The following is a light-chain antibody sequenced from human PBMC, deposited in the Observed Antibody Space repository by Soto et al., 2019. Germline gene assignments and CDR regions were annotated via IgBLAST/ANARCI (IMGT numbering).Light chain of an antibody. Sequence: EIVLTQSPGTLSVSPGDRVTLSCRASQTVNSSYLAWYQRKPGQAPRLLIYDASKRATGIPARFSGSGSGTDFTLTITRLEPEDSAVYYCQQCSNWPLDHITGGQGTRLEIK. CDR3: QQCSNWPLDHIT. J-gene: IGKJ5*01. CDR1: QTVNSSY. V-gene: IGKV3D-20*02. CDR2: DAS.